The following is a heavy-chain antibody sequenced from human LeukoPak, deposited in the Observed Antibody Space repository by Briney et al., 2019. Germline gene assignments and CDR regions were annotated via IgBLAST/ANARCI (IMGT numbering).Heavy chain of an antibody. V-gene: IGHV5-51*01. J-gene: IGHJ6*02. CDR1: GYSFTSYW. CDR2: IYPGDSDT. CDR3: ARLRVGSGGYYYYGMDV. Sequence: GESLEISCKGSGYSFTSYWIGWVRQMPGKGLEWMGIIYPGDSDTRYSPSFQGQVTISADKSISTAYLQWSSLKASDTAMYYCARLRVGSGGYYYYGMDVWGQGTTVIVS. D-gene: IGHD1-26*01.